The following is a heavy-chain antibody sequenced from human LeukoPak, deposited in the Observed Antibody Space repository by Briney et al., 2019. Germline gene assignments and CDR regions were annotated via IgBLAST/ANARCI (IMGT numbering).Heavy chain of an antibody. D-gene: IGHD6-13*01. J-gene: IGHJ6*02. V-gene: IGHV3-73*01. CDR1: GFTFSGSS. Sequence: GGSLRLSCAASGFTFSGSSMHWVRQASGKGLEWVGRIRSEPNSYATAYAASVNGRFTISRDDSKNTAYLQMNSLKTEDTAVYYCTSATSNYSSSWYYYHGMDVWGQGTTVTVSS. CDR3: TSATSNYSSSWYYYHGMDV. CDR2: IRSEPNSYAT.